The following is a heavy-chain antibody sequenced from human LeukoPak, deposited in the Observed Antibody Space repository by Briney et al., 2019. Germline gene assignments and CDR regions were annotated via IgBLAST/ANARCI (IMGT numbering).Heavy chain of an antibody. J-gene: IGHJ3*02. CDR1: GGSISSYN. Sequence: SQTLCLSCAASGGSISSYNWSWIRQPPGKGLEWIGYIYNSGSTKYYPSPKNRGSITLEESTKQLSRKLSSVIAAETTVVYCARGLKRITIFAVVSGAFDIWGQGTMVTVSS. V-gene: IGHV4-59*01. CDR2: IYNSGST. D-gene: IGHD3-3*01. CDR3: ARGLKRITIFAVVSGAFDI.